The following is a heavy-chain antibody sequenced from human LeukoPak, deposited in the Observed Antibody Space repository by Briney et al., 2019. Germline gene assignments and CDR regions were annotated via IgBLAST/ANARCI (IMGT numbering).Heavy chain of an antibody. CDR1: GFSFSTYW. V-gene: IGHV3-7*01. Sequence: GGSLRLSCAATGFSFSTYWMAWVRQAPGKGLEWVANIKGDESARHQADSVKGRFTISRDNAQRSVYLQMSRLRGEDTGVYYCARGVEPLAANTLAYWGQGTLVTVSS. D-gene: IGHD1-14*01. CDR2: IKGDESAR. J-gene: IGHJ4*02. CDR3: ARGVEPLAANTLAY.